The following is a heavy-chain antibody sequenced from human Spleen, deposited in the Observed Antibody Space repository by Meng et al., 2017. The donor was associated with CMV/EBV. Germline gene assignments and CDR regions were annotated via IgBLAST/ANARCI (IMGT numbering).Heavy chain of an antibody. CDR1: GYPFTDYW. J-gene: IGHJ4*02. Sequence: CEASGYPFTDYWIGWVRQMPGKGLEWLGIIYPGDSDIRYNPSFQGQVTISADKSLTTAYLQWSSLKASDTAMYYCARRAGDSYAIDYWGQGTLVTVSS. CDR2: IYPGDSDI. CDR3: ARRAGDSYAIDY. D-gene: IGHD3-16*01. V-gene: IGHV5-51*01.